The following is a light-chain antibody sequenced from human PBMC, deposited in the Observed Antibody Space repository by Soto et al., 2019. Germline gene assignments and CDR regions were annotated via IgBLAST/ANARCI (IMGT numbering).Light chain of an antibody. CDR3: QQYSGYPWT. V-gene: IGKV1-5*03. CDR2: KAS. Sequence: DIQMTQSPSSLSASVGDRVTITCRAGQSINSWLAWYQQKPGKAPNLLIYKASTLESGVPSRFSGSGSGTDYTLTISSLQPDDFATYYCQQYSGYPWTFGQGTKVEIK. J-gene: IGKJ1*01. CDR1: QSINSW.